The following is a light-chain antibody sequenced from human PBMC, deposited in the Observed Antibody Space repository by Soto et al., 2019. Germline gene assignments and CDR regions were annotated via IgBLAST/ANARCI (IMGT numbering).Light chain of an antibody. CDR1: SSDVGGYNY. J-gene: IGLJ2*01. V-gene: IGLV2-14*01. Sequence: SALTQPASVSGSPGQSLTISCTGTSSDVGGYNYVSWYQQHPGKAPKLMIYEVSNRPSGVSNRFSGSKSGNTASLTISGLQAEDEADYYCSSYTSSSTLVVFGGGTQLTVL. CDR3: SSYTSSSTLVV. CDR2: EVS.